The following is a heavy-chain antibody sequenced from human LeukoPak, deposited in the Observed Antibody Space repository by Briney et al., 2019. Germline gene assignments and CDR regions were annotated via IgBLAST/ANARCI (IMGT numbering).Heavy chain of an antibody. D-gene: IGHD4-23*01. CDR1: GCTFDDYG. Sequence: GGSLRLSCAASGCTFDDYGMSWVRQTPGKGLEWVSGISCKGGSTGYADSVKGRFTISRDNAENSLYLQMNSLRAEDRALYYCARNRGGVTRYYFDYWGQGTLVTVSS. CDR3: ARNRGGVTRYYFDY. CDR2: ISCKGGST. J-gene: IGHJ4*02. V-gene: IGHV3-20*04.